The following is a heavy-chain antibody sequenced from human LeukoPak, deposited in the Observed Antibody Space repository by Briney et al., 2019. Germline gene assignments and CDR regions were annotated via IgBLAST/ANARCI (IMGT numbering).Heavy chain of an antibody. CDR1: SGSVSSGSYY. CDR2: LHSGGSI. Sequence: SQTLSLTCTVSSGSVSSGSYYWSWILQSAGKGLEWIGHLHSGGSINYNPSLESRVSMSVDPSKNQFSLRLTSVTATDTAVYYCARGEVTTFGGLIVNYYYYGVDVWGQGTTVIVSS. CDR3: ARGEVTTFGGLIVNYYYYGVDV. J-gene: IGHJ6*02. V-gene: IGHV4-61*09. D-gene: IGHD3-16*02.